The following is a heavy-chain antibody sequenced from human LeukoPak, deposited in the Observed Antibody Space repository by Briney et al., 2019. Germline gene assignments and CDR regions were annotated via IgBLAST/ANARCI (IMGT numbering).Heavy chain of an antibody. Sequence: ASVKVSCKASGYTFTSYDINWVRQATGQGLEWMGWMNPNSGNTGYAQKFQGRVTMTRNTSISTAYMELSSLRSEDTAVYYRALVGATYDAFDIWGQGTMVTVSS. CDR1: GYTFTSYD. D-gene: IGHD1-26*01. V-gene: IGHV1-8*01. CDR2: MNPNSGNT. J-gene: IGHJ3*02. CDR3: ALVGATYDAFDI.